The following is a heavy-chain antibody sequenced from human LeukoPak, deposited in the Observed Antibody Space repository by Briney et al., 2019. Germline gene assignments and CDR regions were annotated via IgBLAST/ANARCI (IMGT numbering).Heavy chain of an antibody. CDR1: GYTFTSYG. V-gene: IGHV1-18*01. CDR2: ISAYNGNT. Sequence: ASVKVSCKPSGYTFTSYGICWVRQAPGPGLGWMGWISAYNGNTNYAQKLQGRVTMTTDTSTSTAYMELRSLRSDDTAVYYCARAYYDSSGYFTYWGQGTLVSVSS. D-gene: IGHD3-22*01. CDR3: ARAYYDSSGYFTY. J-gene: IGHJ4*02.